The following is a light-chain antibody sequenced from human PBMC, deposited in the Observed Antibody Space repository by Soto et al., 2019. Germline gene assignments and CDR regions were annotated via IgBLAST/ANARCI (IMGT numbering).Light chain of an antibody. CDR3: QQYFTSPLT. CDR1: QSINRN. CDR2: GAS. J-gene: IGKJ4*01. Sequence: EIIMTQSPATLSVSPGERATLSCRASQSINRNLAWYQQKPGQAPRLLFYGASSRSTGVPDRFSVSGSGTDFTLTISRLEPEDFAVYYCQQYFTSPLTFGGGTKVDIK. V-gene: IGKV3D-15*01.